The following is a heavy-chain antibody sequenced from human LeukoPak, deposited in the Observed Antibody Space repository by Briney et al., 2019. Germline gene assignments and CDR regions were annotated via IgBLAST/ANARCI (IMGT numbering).Heavy chain of an antibody. Sequence: GRSLRLSCAASGFTFSSYAMSWVRQAPGKGLEWVSAISGSGGSTYYADSVKGRFTISRDNSKNTLYLQMNSLRAEDTAVYYCARDYADYVGYFFFDYWGQGTLVTVSS. V-gene: IGHV3-23*01. CDR1: GFTFSSYA. CDR2: ISGSGGST. D-gene: IGHD4-17*01. CDR3: ARDYADYVGYFFFDY. J-gene: IGHJ4*02.